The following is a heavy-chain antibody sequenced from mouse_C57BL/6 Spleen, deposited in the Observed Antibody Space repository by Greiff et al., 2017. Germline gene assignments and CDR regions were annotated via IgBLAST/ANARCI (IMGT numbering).Heavy chain of an antibody. D-gene: IGHD2-4*01. V-gene: IGHV5-9*01. CDR2: ISGGGGNT. J-gene: IGHJ3*01. Sequence: EVMLVESGGGLVKPGGSLKLSCAASGFTFSSYTMSWVRQTPEKRLEWVATISGGGGNTYYPDSVKGRFTISRDNAKNTLYLQMSSLRSEDTALYYCARRGDYDEGFAYWGQGTLVTVSA. CDR3: ARRGDYDEGFAY. CDR1: GFTFSSYT.